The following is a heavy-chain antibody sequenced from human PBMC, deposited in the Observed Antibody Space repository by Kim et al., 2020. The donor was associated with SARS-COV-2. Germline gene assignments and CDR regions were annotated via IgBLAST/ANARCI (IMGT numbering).Heavy chain of an antibody. CDR2: IRSKANSYAT. D-gene: IGHD3-10*01. CDR1: GFTFSGSA. Sequence: GGSLRLSCAASGFTFSGSAMHWVRQASGKGLEWVGRIRSKANSYATAYAASVKGRFTISRDDSKNTAYLQMNSLKTEDTAVYYCTRPQFRELLSQYYYYMDVWGKGTTVTVSS. CDR3: TRPQFRELLSQYYYYMDV. V-gene: IGHV3-73*01. J-gene: IGHJ6*03.